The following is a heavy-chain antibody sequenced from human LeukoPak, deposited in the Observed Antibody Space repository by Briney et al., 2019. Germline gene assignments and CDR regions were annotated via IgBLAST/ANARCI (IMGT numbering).Heavy chain of an antibody. CDR3: ARAVVSGTGIKRYNWFDP. D-gene: IGHD4-23*01. V-gene: IGHV3-33*01. CDR1: GFTFSSYG. CDR2: IWYDGSNK. J-gene: IGHJ5*02. Sequence: GGSLRLSCAASGFTFSSYGMHWVRQAPGKGLEWVAVIWYDGSNKYYADSVKGRFTISRDNSKNTLYLQMNSLRAEDTAVHYCARAVVSGTGIKRYNWFDPWGQGTLVTVSS.